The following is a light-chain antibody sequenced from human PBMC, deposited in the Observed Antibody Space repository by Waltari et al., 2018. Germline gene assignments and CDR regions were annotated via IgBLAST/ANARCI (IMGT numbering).Light chain of an antibody. CDR1: QSIGSY. Sequence: EIVLTQSPATLSLSPGERATLPCRASQSIGSYLAWYQQKPGQAPRRLVSDASTRASDIPARFSASGSGTGFTLSISSLEPEDFAVYFCQQRYSWPLTFGGGTKVDLK. V-gene: IGKV3-11*01. CDR3: QQRYSWPLT. CDR2: DAS. J-gene: IGKJ4*01.